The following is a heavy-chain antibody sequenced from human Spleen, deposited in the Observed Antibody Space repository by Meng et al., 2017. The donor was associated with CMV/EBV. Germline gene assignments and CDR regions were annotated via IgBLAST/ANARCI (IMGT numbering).Heavy chain of an antibody. Sequence: SETLSLTCTVSGGSVSSGSYYWSWIRQPPGKGLEWIGEINHSGSTNYNPSLKSRVTISVDTSKNQFSLKLSSVTAADTAVYYCARGLIDDYYGSGNWFDPWGQGTLVTVSS. CDR1: GGSVSSGSYY. CDR2: INHSGST. D-gene: IGHD3-10*01. J-gene: IGHJ5*02. CDR3: ARGLIDDYYGSGNWFDP. V-gene: IGHV4-61*01.